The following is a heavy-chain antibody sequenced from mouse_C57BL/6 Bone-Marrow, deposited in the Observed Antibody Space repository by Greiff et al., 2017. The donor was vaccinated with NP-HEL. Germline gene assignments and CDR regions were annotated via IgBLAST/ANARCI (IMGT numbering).Heavy chain of an antibody. Sequence: VQLQQSGAELVRPGASVKLSCKASGYTFTDYYINWVKQRPGQGLEWIARIYPGSGNTYYNEKFKGKATLTAEKSSSTAYMQLSSLTSEDSAVYFCATLYGSSPYWYFDVWGTGTTGTVSS. CDR2: IYPGSGNT. V-gene: IGHV1-76*01. CDR3: ATLYGSSPYWYFDV. D-gene: IGHD1-1*01. CDR1: GYTFTDYY. J-gene: IGHJ1*03.